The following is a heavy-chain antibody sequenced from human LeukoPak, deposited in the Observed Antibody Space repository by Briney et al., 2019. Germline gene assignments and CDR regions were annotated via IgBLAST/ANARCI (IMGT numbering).Heavy chain of an antibody. Sequence: EASVKVSCKASGYTFTGYYMHWVRQAPGQGLEWMGWINPNSGGTNYAQKFQGRVTMTRDTSISTAYMELSRLRSDDTAVYYCARAFYCSGGSCEGWFDPWGQGTLVTVSS. CDR1: GYTFTGYY. CDR2: INPNSGGT. D-gene: IGHD2-15*01. CDR3: ARAFYCSGGSCEGWFDP. J-gene: IGHJ5*02. V-gene: IGHV1-2*02.